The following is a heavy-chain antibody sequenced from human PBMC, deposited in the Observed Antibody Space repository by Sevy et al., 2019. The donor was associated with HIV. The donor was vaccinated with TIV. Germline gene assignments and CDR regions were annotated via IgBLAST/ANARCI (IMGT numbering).Heavy chain of an antibody. V-gene: IGHV4-34*01. CDR2: INHSGST. CDR1: GGSFSGNY. D-gene: IGHD3-3*01. CDR3: ARGSQGITTFGVAHNWFDP. Sequence: SETLSLTCAVYGGSFSGNYWSWIRQPPGKGLEWIGEINHSGSTNYNPSLKSRVTISVDTSKNQFSLKLSSVTAADSAGYYCARGSQGITTFGVAHNWFDPWGQGTLVTVSS. J-gene: IGHJ5*02.